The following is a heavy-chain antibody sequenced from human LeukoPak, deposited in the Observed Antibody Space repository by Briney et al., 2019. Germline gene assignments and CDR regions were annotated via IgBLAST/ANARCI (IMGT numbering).Heavy chain of an antibody. Sequence: GGSLRLSCAASGFTFSSYAMSWVRQAPGKGLEWVSAISGSGGSTYYADSVKGRFTISRDNSKNTLYLQMNSLSAEDTAIYYCAKFTREYCSSASCPNWFDPWGQGTLVTVSS. CDR3: AKFTREYCSSASCPNWFDP. CDR2: ISGSGGST. D-gene: IGHD2-2*01. CDR1: GFTFSSYA. V-gene: IGHV3-23*01. J-gene: IGHJ5*02.